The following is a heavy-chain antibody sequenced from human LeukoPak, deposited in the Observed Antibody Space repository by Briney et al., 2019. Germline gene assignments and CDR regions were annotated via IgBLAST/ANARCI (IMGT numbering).Heavy chain of an antibody. CDR3: AKGIRFLEWFFDY. V-gene: IGHV3-9*01. Sequence: GGSLRLSCAASGLTFDDYAMHWVRQAPGKGLEWVSGISWNSGSIGYADSVKGRFTISRDNAKNSLYLQMNSLRAEDTALYYCAKGIRFLEWFFDYWGQGTLVTVSS. CDR2: ISWNSGSI. J-gene: IGHJ4*02. CDR1: GLTFDDYA. D-gene: IGHD3-3*01.